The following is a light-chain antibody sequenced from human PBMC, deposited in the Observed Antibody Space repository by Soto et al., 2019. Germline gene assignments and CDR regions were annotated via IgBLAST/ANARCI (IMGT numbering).Light chain of an antibody. V-gene: IGLV1-40*01. CDR1: SSNIGAHYD. J-gene: IGLJ1*01. CDR2: YNN. Sequence: QPVLTQPPSVSGAPGQRVTISCTGSSSNIGAHYDVHWYQQLPGTAPKLVIYYNNNRPSGVPDRFSGSKSGTSASLAITGLQAEDEADYYCQSYDNSLSGYVFGTGTKLTVL. CDR3: QSYDNSLSGYV.